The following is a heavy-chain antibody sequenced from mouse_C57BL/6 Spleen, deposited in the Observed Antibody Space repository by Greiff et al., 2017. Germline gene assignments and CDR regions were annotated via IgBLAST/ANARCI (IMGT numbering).Heavy chain of an antibody. V-gene: IGHV14-4*01. J-gene: IGHJ3*01. D-gene: IGHD4-1*01. CDR3: TTSSLGRDSWFAY. Sequence: VQLQQSGAELVRPGASVKLSCTASGFNIKDDYMHWVKQRPEQGLEWIGWIDPENGDTEYASKFQGKATITADTSSNTAYLQLSSLTSEDTAVYYCTTSSLGRDSWFAYWGQGTLVTVSA. CDR1: GFNIKDDY. CDR2: IDPENGDT.